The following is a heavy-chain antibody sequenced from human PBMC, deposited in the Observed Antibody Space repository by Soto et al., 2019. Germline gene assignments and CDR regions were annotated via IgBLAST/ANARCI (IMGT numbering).Heavy chain of an antibody. V-gene: IGHV3-48*03. CDR1: RFTFSTYE. CDR2: ISSSGSTV. J-gene: IGHJ4*02. D-gene: IGHD5-12*01. CDR3: VRYCTTTLCNGVATRTFDY. Sequence: GGSLRLSCAASRFTFSTYEMHWVRQAPGKGLEWVSCISSSGSTVYYADSVKGRFTISRDNTRNSLYLQMNSLRDEDTALYYCVRYCTTTLCNGVATRTFDYWGQGTLVTVS.